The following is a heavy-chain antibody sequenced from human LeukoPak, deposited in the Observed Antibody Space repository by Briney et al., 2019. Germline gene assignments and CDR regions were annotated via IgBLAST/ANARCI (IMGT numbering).Heavy chain of an antibody. J-gene: IGHJ4*02. Sequence: SETLSLTCTVSGGSISSYYWNWIRQSPGKGLEWIGYIYYSGSTHYNPSLKSRVTISVDTSKNQFSLRLTSVTAADTAVYYCARGFSLLRYFDLWGQGTLVTVSS. V-gene: IGHV4-59*01. CDR2: IYYSGST. D-gene: IGHD3-9*01. CDR1: GGSISSYY. CDR3: ARGFSLLRYFDL.